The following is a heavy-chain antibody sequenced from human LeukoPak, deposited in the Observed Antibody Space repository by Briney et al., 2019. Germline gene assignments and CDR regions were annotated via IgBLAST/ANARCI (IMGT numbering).Heavy chain of an antibody. CDR1: GYTFTSYG. Sequence: ASVTVSCKTSGYTFTSYGISWVRQAPGQGLEWMGWISAYNGNTNYAQKLQGRVTMTTDTSTSTAYMELRSLRSDDTAVYYCARVLGYDSSGFSLPDYWGQGTLVTVSS. CDR2: ISAYNGNT. J-gene: IGHJ4*02. D-gene: IGHD3-22*01. V-gene: IGHV1-18*01. CDR3: ARVLGYDSSGFSLPDY.